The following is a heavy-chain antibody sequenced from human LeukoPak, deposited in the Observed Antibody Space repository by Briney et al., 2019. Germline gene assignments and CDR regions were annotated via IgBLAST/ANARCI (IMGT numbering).Heavy chain of an antibody. CDR2: FDPEDGET. V-gene: IGHV1-24*01. CDR1: GYTLTELS. D-gene: IGHD1-26*01. J-gene: IGHJ4*02. CDR3: ATTIIIVGATPPVDY. Sequence: GASVKVSCKVSGYTLTELSMHWVRRAPGKGLEWMGGFDPEDGETIYAQKFQGRVTMTEDTSTDTAYMELSSLRSEDTAVYYCATTIIIVGATPPVDYWGQGTLVTVSS.